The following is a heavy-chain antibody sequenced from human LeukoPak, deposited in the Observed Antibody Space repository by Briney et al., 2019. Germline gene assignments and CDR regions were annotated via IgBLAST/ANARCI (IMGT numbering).Heavy chain of an antibody. Sequence: SVKVSCKASGCTFSSYALRWVRQAPRQELEWMGWIIPIFGTPNYAQEFQGRVTITADESTSTAYMELSSLRSEETAVYYCARGSGVVVPAANSGSGYYYYYYYMDVWGKGTTVTISS. D-gene: IGHD2-2*01. CDR2: IIPIFGTP. V-gene: IGHV1-69*13. CDR3: ARGSGVVVPAANSGSGYYYYYYYMDV. J-gene: IGHJ6*03. CDR1: GCTFSSYA.